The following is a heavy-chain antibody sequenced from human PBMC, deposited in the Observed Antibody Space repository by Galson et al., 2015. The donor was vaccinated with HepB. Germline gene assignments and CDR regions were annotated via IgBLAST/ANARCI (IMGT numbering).Heavy chain of an antibody. CDR2: ISSSGSTI. J-gene: IGHJ3*02. CDR3: ARDYDSSGYYTDAFDI. Sequence: SLRLSCAASGFTFSDYYMSWVRQAPGKGLEWVSYISSSGSTIYYADSVKGRFTISRDNAKNSLYLQMNSLRAEDTAVYYCARDYDSSGYYTDAFDIWGQGTMVTVSS. CDR1: GFTFSDYY. D-gene: IGHD3-22*01. V-gene: IGHV3-11*01.